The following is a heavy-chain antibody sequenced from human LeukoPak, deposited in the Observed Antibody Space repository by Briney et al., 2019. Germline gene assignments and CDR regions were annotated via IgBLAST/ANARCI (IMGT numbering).Heavy chain of an antibody. J-gene: IGHJ3*02. CDR2: TNTAGNTI. CDR3: ARATYDSSAVDGFDI. CDR1: GFTFSSYS. V-gene: IGHV3-48*04. D-gene: IGHD3-22*01. Sequence: GGSLRLSCAASGFTFSSYSMNWVRQAPGKGLEWVAYTNTAGNTIYYADSMKGRFTISRDNAKNSLYLQVNTLRAEDTAVYYCARATYDSSAVDGFDIWGQGTMVTVSP.